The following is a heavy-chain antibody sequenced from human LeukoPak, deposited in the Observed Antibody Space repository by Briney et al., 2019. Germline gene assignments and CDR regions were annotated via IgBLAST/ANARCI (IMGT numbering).Heavy chain of an antibody. Sequence: GGSLRLSCAASGFTYDNYWMSWVRQAPGKGLEWVASIKQDGGEIYYVDSVRGRFIISRDNAKKSVYLQMNSLRAEDTAVYYCARGRDGGFWGQGTLVTVSS. D-gene: IGHD3-16*01. CDR3: ARGRDGGF. CDR2: IKQDGGEI. CDR1: GFTYDNYW. V-gene: IGHV3-7*03. J-gene: IGHJ4*02.